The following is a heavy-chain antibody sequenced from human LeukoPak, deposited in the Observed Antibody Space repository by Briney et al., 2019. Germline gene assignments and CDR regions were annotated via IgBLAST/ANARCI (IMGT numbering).Heavy chain of an antibody. D-gene: IGHD2-21*02. Sequence: PGGSLRLSCAASGFTFSSYGMHWVRQAPGKGLEWVAFIRYDGSNKYYADSVKGRFTISRDNSKNTLYLQMNSLRAEDTAVYYCAKWGQGVTYAFDNWGQGTLVTVSS. CDR2: IRYDGSNK. CDR3: AKWGQGVTYAFDN. J-gene: IGHJ4*02. CDR1: GFTFSSYG. V-gene: IGHV3-30*02.